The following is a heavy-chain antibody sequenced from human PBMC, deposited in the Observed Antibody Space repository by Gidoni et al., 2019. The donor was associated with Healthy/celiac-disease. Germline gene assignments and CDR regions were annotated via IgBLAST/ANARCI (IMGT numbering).Heavy chain of an antibody. V-gene: IGHV3-74*01. Sequence: EVQLVESGGGLVQPGGSLRLSCASSGVNFSSDGMHWVRQAPGKGRVWVSRINSDGSSTSYADSVKGRFTISRDNAKNTLYLQMNSLRAEDTAVYYCARVRFDYGDASYYGMDVWGQGTTVTVSS. CDR3: ARVRFDYGDASYYGMDV. CDR2: INSDGSST. CDR1: GVNFSSDG. D-gene: IGHD4-17*01. J-gene: IGHJ6*02.